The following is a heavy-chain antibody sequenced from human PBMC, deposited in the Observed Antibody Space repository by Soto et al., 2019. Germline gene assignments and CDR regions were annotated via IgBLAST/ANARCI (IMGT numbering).Heavy chain of an antibody. Sequence: QVQLVESGGGVVQPGRSLRLSCTASGFTFSTYGMHWVRQAPGKGLEWVTVIWYDGSNKYYADSVKGRFTISRDNSKNTLYLQMNSLRADDTAVYYCARGGGSGSSFVGYYYYTLDVWGQGNPGHRLL. J-gene: IGHJ6*02. CDR1: GFTFSTYG. D-gene: IGHD1-26*01. CDR2: IWYDGSNK. V-gene: IGHV3-33*01. CDR3: ARGGGSGSSFVGYYYYTLDV.